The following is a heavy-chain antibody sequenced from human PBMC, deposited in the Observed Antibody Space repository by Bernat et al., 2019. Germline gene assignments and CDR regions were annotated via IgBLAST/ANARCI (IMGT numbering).Heavy chain of an antibody. CDR2: INGDGSST. V-gene: IGHV3-74*03. J-gene: IGHJ4*02. Sequence: EVQLVESGGGLVQPGGSLRLSCAASGFTFRNNFMHWVRQAPGKGLVWVSRINGDGSSTTYADSLKGRFTISRDNAKNTLYLQMNSLRAEDTAVYYCASICVSCTTPYDFWGQGTLVTFSS. D-gene: IGHD1-1*01. CDR1: GFTFRNNF. CDR3: ASICVSCTTPYDF.